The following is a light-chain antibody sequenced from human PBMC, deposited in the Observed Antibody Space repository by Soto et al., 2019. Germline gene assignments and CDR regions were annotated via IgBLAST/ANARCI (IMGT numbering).Light chain of an antibody. CDR3: QQYEKLPIT. Sequence: DIQITHSPSSLSTSVLYRVTITCQTSQDISTSLNWYQQKPGKAPKLLMYDASNLETGVPSRFSGSGSGTDFTLTINSLQPEDIATYYCQQYEKLPITFGPGTRLETK. V-gene: IGKV1-33*01. J-gene: IGKJ5*01. CDR1: QDISTS. CDR2: DAS.